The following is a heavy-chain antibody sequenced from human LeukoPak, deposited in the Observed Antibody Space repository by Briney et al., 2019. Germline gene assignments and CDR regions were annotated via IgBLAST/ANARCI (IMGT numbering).Heavy chain of an antibody. D-gene: IGHD3-3*01. CDR2: LNPNSGDS. V-gene: IGHV1-2*02. J-gene: IGHJ4*02. CDR3: ARGDDFWSGYSAGFLD. Sequence: ASVRVSCKASGFAFTGYSIHWVRQAPGQGLEWMGWLNPNSGDSNYAQKFHGRVTMTRDTSIRTAYMELSRLRSDDTAVYYCARGDDFWSGYSAGFLDWGQGTLVTVSS. CDR1: GFAFTGYS.